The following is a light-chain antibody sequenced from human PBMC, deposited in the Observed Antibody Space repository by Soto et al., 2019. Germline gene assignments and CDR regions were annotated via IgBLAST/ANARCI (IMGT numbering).Light chain of an antibody. CDR3: SSYTSSSTRV. CDR1: SSDVGGYNY. V-gene: IGLV2-14*01. Sequence: ALTHPASVSGSPGQSITISCTGTSSDVGGYNYVSWYQQHPGKAPKLMIYEVSNRPSGVSNRFSGSKSGNTASLTISGLQAEEEADYYCSSYTSSSTRVFGTGTKLTVL. CDR2: EVS. J-gene: IGLJ1*01.